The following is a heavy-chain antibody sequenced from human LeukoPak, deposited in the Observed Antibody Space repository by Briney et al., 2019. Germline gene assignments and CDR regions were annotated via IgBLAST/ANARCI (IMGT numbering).Heavy chain of an antibody. V-gene: IGHV3-53*01. CDR1: GFTVSSNY. Sequence: GGSLRLSCAASGFTVSSNYMSWVRQAPGKGLEWVSVIYSGGSTYYADSVKGRFTISRDNSKNTLYLQVNSLRAEDTAVYYCARGTYYDFWSGYYHDAFDIWGQGTMVTVSS. CDR3: ARGTYYDFWSGYYHDAFDI. CDR2: IYSGGST. J-gene: IGHJ3*02. D-gene: IGHD3-3*01.